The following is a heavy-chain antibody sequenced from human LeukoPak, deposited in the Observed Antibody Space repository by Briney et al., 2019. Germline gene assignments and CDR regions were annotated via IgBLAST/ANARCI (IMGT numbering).Heavy chain of an antibody. V-gene: IGHV1-69*05. D-gene: IGHD3-3*01. J-gene: IGHJ4*02. CDR3: ARDEGNYDFLSGYQN. Sequence: SVKVSCKASGGTFSSYAISWVRQAPGQGLEWMGRIIPIFGTANYAQKFQGRVTITTDESTSTAYMELSSLRSEDTAVYYCARDEGNYDFLSGYQNWGQGTLVTVSS. CDR2: IIPIFGTA. CDR1: GGTFSSYA.